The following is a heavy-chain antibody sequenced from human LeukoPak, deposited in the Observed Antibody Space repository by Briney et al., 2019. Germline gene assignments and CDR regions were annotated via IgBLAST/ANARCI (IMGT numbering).Heavy chain of an antibody. CDR1: GFNFSNVW. CDR3: TTRSMATTAPGHYYFMDV. Sequence: GGSLRLSCAASGFNFSNVWMNWVRQAPGKGLEWVGRIKKKTDGGMIDYAAPVKGRFTISRDDSKSTLYLQMHSLQTEDTGLYYCTTRSMATTAPGHYYFMDVWGKGTTVTVSS. V-gene: IGHV3-15*01. J-gene: IGHJ6*03. CDR2: IKKKTDGGMI. D-gene: IGHD5-24*01.